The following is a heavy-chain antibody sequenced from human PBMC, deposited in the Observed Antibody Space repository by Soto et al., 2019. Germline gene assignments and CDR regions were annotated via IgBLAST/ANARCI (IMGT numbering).Heavy chain of an antibody. J-gene: IGHJ6*02. V-gene: IGHV1-2*02. Sequence: GASVKVSCKASGYTFTGYYMHWVRQAPGQGLEWMGWINPNSGGTNYAQKFQGRVTMTRDTSISTAYMELSRLRSDDTAVYYCARRPTVTSRDYYYGMDVWGQGTTVTVSS. CDR1: GYTFTGYY. CDR2: INPNSGGT. CDR3: ARRPTVTSRDYYYGMDV. D-gene: IGHD4-17*01.